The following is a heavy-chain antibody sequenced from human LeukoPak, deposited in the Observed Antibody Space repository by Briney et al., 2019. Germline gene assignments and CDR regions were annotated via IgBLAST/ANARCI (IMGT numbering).Heavy chain of an antibody. D-gene: IGHD3-10*01. CDR1: GFTFDDYA. Sequence: PGGFLRLSCAASGFTFDDYAMHWVRQAPGKGLEWVSGISWNSGSIGYADSVKGRFTLSRDNAKNSLYLQMNSLRAEDTAVYYCASAGRYGSGSYSWGQGTLVTVSS. V-gene: IGHV3-9*01. CDR2: ISWNSGSI. J-gene: IGHJ5*02. CDR3: ASAGRYGSGSYS.